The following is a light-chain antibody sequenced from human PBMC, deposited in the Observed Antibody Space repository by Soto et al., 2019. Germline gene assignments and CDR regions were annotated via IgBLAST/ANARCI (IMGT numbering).Light chain of an antibody. V-gene: IGLV2-14*03. CDR1: SSDLGSYKY. Sequence: QSALTQPASVSGSPGQSITISCTGTSSDLGSYKYVSWYQQHPGKAPKLIIYEVTNRPSGISNRFSGSKSGNTASLTISGLQTEDEANYYCSSYTSTTTVLFGGGTKVTVL. J-gene: IGLJ2*01. CDR3: SSYTSTTTVL. CDR2: EVT.